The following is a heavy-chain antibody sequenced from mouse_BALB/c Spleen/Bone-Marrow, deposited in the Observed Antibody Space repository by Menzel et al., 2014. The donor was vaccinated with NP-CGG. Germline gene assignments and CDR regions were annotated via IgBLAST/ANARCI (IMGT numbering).Heavy chain of an antibody. CDR1: GFSFSTYA. D-gene: IGHD3-2*01. CDR3: ARLDSSGSNYFDY. CDR2: INSGGSYT. Sequence: EVHLVESGGGLVKPGGSLKLACAASGFSFSTYAMSWVRQSPEKRLERVATINSGGSYTYYPDTVTGRFTISRDNAKNTLYLEMSSLRSEDAAMYYCARLDSSGSNYFDYWGQGTTLTVSS. V-gene: IGHV5-9-4*01. J-gene: IGHJ2*01.